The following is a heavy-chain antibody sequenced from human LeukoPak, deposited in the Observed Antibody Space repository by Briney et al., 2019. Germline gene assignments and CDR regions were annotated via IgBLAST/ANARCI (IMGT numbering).Heavy chain of an antibody. CDR2: IYYSGST. Sequence: PSETLSPTCTVSGGSISSSSYYWGWVRQPPGKGLEWIGNIYYSGSTYYNPSLKSRVTISIDTSKNQFSLRLYSVTAADTAVYYCATIVAGAFDIWGQGTMVTVSS. CDR1: GGSISSSSYY. V-gene: IGHV4-39*01. CDR3: ATIVAGAFDI. J-gene: IGHJ3*02. D-gene: IGHD2/OR15-2a*01.